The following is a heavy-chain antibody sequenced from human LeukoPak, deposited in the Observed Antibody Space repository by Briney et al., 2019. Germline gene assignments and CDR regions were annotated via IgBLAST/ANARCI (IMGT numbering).Heavy chain of an antibody. Sequence: ASVKVSCKASGYTFTGYYMHWVRQAPGQGLEWMGIINPSGGSTSYAQKFQGRVTMTRDMSTSTVYMELSSLRSEDTAVYYCARALSIAARPLATYYYYYYMDVWGIGTTVTVSS. CDR3: ARALSIAARPLATYYYYYYMDV. V-gene: IGHV1-46*01. CDR2: INPSGGST. J-gene: IGHJ6*03. CDR1: GYTFTGYY. D-gene: IGHD6-6*01.